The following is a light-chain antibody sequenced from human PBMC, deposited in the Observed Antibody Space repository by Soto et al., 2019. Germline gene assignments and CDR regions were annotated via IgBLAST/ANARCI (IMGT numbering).Light chain of an antibody. CDR3: TCYGTTPL. V-gene: IGKV3-20*01. J-gene: IGKJ2*01. CDR1: RTISIDY. CDR2: GAA. Sequence: EILLTQSPGTLSLSRGERATLSCRASRTISIDYLAWYQQKPGQAPRLLIFGAATRAADIPDRFSGSGSGTDITGTNSRLESEDFAEYYYTCYGTTPLFGHATK.